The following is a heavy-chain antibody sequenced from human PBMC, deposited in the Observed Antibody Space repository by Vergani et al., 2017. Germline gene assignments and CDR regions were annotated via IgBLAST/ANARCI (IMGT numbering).Heavy chain of an antibody. CDR1: GGSFSGYY. J-gene: IGHJ5*02. CDR3: ARVTHDILTGNNWFDP. CDR2: INHSGST. D-gene: IGHD3-9*01. V-gene: IGHV4-34*01. Sequence: QVQLQQWGAGLLKPSETLSLTCAVYGGSFSGYYWSWIRQPPGKGLEWIGEINHSGSTNYNPSLKSRVTISVDTSKNQFSLKLSSVTAADTAVYYCARVTHDILTGNNWFDPWGQGTLVTVSS.